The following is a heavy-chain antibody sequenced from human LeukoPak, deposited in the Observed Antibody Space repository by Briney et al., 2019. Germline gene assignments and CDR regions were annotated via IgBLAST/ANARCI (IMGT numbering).Heavy chain of an antibody. CDR3: ASGERGYSYGPLDY. V-gene: IGHV4-59*08. J-gene: IGHJ4*02. CDR1: GGSIRSYY. D-gene: IGHD5-18*01. Sequence: TSETLSLPCTVSGGSIRSYYWSWIRQPPGKGLEWIGYIFYAGSTTYNPSLKSRVTISIDTSKNEVSLRLTSVTAADTAVYYCASGERGYSYGPLDYWGQGTLVTVSS. CDR2: IFYAGST.